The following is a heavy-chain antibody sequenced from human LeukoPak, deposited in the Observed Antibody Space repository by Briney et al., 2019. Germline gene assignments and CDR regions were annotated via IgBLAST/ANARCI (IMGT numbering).Heavy chain of an antibody. CDR2: IYYSGST. J-gene: IGHJ6*02. Sequence: SETLSLTCTVSGGSISSGGYYWSWIRQHPGKGLEWIGYIYYSGSTYYNPSLKSRVTISVDTSKNQFSLKLSSVTAADTAVYYCARWGQQLGKPPNYYGMDVWGQGTTVTVSS. CDR3: ARWGQQLGKPPNYYGMDV. CDR1: GGSISSGGYY. V-gene: IGHV4-31*03. D-gene: IGHD6-13*01.